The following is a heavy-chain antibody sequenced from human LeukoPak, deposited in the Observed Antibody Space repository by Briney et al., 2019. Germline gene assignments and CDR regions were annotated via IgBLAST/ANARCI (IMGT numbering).Heavy chain of an antibody. D-gene: IGHD3-22*01. CDR1: GFTFSSYA. CDR3: ARDYYDSSGYLWDY. Sequence: GGSLRLSCAASGFTFSSYAMHWVRQAPGKGLEWVANIKQDGSEKYYVDSVKGRFTISRDNAKTSLYLQMNSLRAEDTAVYYCARDYYDSSGYLWDYWGQGTLVTVSS. CDR2: IKQDGSEK. V-gene: IGHV3-7*01. J-gene: IGHJ4*02.